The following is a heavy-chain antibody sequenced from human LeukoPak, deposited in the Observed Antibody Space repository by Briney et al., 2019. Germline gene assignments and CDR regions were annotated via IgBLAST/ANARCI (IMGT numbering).Heavy chain of an antibody. CDR3: ARDGMVQLVTFDY. CDR2: ISYDGSNK. CDR1: GFTFSSYG. Sequence: GGSLRLSCAASGFTFSSYGMHWVRQAPGKGLEWVAVISYDGSNKYYADSVKGRFTISRDNSKNTLYLQMNSLRAEDTAVYYCARDGMVQLVTFDYWGQGTLVTVSS. D-gene: IGHD6-13*01. J-gene: IGHJ4*02. V-gene: IGHV3-30*03.